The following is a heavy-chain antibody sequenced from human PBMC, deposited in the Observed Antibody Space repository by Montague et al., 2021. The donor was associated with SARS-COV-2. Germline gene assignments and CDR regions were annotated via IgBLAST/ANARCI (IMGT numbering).Heavy chain of an antibody. Sequence: SETLSLTCAVNSSSFLPYYWSWIRQPPGGGLEWIGEVNPSGSAFYNSSLNSRVTISVSTSSSQFSQRLTSVTAADTAVYYCARGILSMNMAVVVLLGGIYYFDSWGQGALVAVSS. D-gene: IGHD3-22*01. V-gene: IGHV4-34*01. J-gene: IGHJ4*02. CDR3: ARGILSMNMAVVVLLGGIYYFDS. CDR2: VNPSGSA. CDR1: SSSFLPYY.